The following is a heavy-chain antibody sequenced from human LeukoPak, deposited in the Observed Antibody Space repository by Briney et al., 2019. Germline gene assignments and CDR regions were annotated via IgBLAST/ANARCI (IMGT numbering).Heavy chain of an antibody. CDR2: ISGSGYST. CDR1: GFTFNNYA. Sequence: GGSLRLSCVASGFTFNNYAMTWVRQAPGKGLEWVSAISGSGYSTYYADSVKGRFTISRDNSKNTLYLQMNSLRAEDTALYYCVRGPHYGAYTDYFDYWGQGTLVTVSS. J-gene: IGHJ4*02. V-gene: IGHV3-23*01. CDR3: VRGPHYGAYTDYFDY. D-gene: IGHD4-17*01.